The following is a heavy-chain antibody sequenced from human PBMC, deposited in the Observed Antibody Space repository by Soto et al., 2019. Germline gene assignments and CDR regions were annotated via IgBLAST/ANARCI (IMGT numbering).Heavy chain of an antibody. Sequence: XSVKVSCKASVYTFINYGISWVRQAPGQGLEWLGWINTYSDRTNYAQEFQGRVSMTTEKSTSTVYMELRSLRSGDTALYYCARDYTGRGYFDHWGQGHLVTVSS. D-gene: IGHD2-8*02. CDR3: ARDYTGRGYFDH. CDR2: INTYSDRT. V-gene: IGHV1-18*04. J-gene: IGHJ4*02. CDR1: VYTFINYG.